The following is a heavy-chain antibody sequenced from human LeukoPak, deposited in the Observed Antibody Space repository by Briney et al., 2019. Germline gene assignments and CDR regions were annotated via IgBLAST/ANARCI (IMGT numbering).Heavy chain of an antibody. CDR3: ARDYYDFWGGYYYGMDV. Sequence: GGSLRHSCAASGFTFSSYSMNWGRQAPGKGLEWVSSISSRSSYIYYAESVNGLFPISRDNAKNLLYLQMNSLRAEDTAVYYCARDYYDFWGGYYYGMDVWGQGTTVTVSS. CDR1: GFTFSSYS. J-gene: IGHJ6*02. CDR2: ISSRSSYI. D-gene: IGHD3-3*01. V-gene: IGHV3-21*01.